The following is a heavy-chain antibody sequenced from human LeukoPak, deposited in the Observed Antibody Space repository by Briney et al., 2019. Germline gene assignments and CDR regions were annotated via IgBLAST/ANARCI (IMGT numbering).Heavy chain of an antibody. V-gene: IGHV5-51*01. CDR3: ARHNGLSGSYYFDY. CDR1: GYSFTSYW. J-gene: IGHJ4*02. CDR2: IYPGDSDT. Sequence: GESLKISCKGSGYSFTSYWIGWVRQMPGKGLEWMGIIYPGDSDTTYSPSFEGQVTLSADKSISTAYLQWSSLKASDTAMYYCARHNGLSGSYYFDYWGQGTLVTVSS. D-gene: IGHD1-26*01.